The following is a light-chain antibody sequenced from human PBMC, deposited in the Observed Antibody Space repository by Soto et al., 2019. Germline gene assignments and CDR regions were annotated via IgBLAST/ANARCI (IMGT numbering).Light chain of an antibody. CDR1: QSVGSN. V-gene: IGKV3-15*01. CDR3: QQYDNWIT. CDR2: GAS. Sequence: EIVMTQSPATLSVSPGDRATLACRASQSVGSNFAWYQQRPGQAPRLLIYGASTRATGIPARFSGSGSGTEFTLTISSLQSEDFAVYYCQQYDNWITFGRGTKVDI. J-gene: IGKJ4*02.